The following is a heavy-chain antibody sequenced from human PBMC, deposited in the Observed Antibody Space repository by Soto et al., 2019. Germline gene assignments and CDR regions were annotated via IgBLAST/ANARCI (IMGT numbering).Heavy chain of an antibody. Sequence: PSETLSLTCAVYGGSFSGYYWSWIRQPPGKGLEWIGEINHSGSTNYNPSLKSRVTIAVDTSKNQFSLKLRSVTAADTAVYYCARESYYDSSDTYYYYGIDVWGQGTTVTVSS. V-gene: IGHV4-34*01. J-gene: IGHJ6*02. D-gene: IGHD3-22*01. CDR2: INHSGST. CDR1: GGSFSGYY. CDR3: ARESYYDSSDTYYYYGIDV.